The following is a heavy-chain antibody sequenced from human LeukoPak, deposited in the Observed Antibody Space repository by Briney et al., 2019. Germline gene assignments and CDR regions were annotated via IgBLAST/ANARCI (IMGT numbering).Heavy chain of an antibody. V-gene: IGHV3-43D*03. D-gene: IGHD6-13*01. CDR1: GFTFSSYG. J-gene: IGHJ4*02. CDR2: ISWDGGST. CDR3: AKGVRGSTSWYGLDY. Sequence: GGSLRLSCAASGFTFSSYGMSWVRQAPGKGLEWVSLISWDGGSTYYADSVKGRFTISRDNRKNSLYLQMNSLRSEDTALYYCAKGVRGSTSWYGLDYWGQGTLVTVSS.